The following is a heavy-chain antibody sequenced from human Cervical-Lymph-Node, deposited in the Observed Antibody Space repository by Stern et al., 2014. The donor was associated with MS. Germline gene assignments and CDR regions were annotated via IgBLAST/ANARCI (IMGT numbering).Heavy chain of an antibody. CDR1: GYTFTSLG. CDR2: ISAYNVNT. CDR3: ASGSLEGFDP. D-gene: IGHD5-24*01. Sequence: VQLVESGGEVKKPGASVKVSCKASGYTFTSLGISWVRQAPGQGLEWMGWISAYNVNTPYAQKLQGRVTWTTDKATSTAYMELRSLTSDDTAAYYCASGSLEGFDPWGQGTLVTVSS. J-gene: IGHJ5*02. V-gene: IGHV1-18*01.